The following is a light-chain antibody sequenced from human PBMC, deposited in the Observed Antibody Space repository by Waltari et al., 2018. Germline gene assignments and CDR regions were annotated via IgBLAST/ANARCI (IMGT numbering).Light chain of an antibody. CDR1: SSDIGGFNY. CDR3: SSYSSISTLV. J-gene: IGLJ2*01. CDR2: DVT. Sequence: QSALTQPASVSGSPGQSITIPCPGTSSDIGGFNYVSWYQQHPGEAPKLMIYDVTQRPSGVSNRFSGSKSGSTASLTISGLQAGDEAHYYCSSYSSISTLVFGGGTKLSVL. V-gene: IGLV2-14*03.